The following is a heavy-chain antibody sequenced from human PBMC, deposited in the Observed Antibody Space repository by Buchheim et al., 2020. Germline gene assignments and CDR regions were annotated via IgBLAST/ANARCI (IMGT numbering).Heavy chain of an antibody. CDR2: IIPIFGTT. V-gene: IGHV1-69*06. D-gene: IGHD4-17*01. J-gene: IGHJ1*01. Sequence: QVQLVQSGAEVKKPGSSVKVSCKASGGTFSSYAISWVRQAPGQGLEWMGGIIPIFGTTNYAQKFQDRVKITADKSTSRAYMGRGGRRSGDTAVYYWAGGGGDYGDGNEYFQHWGQGTL. CDR3: AGGGGDYGDGNEYFQH. CDR1: GGTFSSYA.